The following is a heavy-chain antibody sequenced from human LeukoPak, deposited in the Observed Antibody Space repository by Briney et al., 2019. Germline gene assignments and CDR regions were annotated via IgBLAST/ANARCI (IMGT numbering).Heavy chain of an antibody. D-gene: IGHD3-22*01. CDR1: NYSITSGYF. J-gene: IGHJ4*02. CDR2: IYHSGTT. Sequence: SETLSLTCAVSNYSITSGYFWGWIREPPGKGLEWIASIYHSGTTYYNPSLRNRVTLFVDTSKNQFSLKLTSLTAADTAVYYCARDGVFHDSDGYSFDYWGQGTLVTVSS. V-gene: IGHV4-38-2*02. CDR3: ARDGVFHDSDGYSFDY.